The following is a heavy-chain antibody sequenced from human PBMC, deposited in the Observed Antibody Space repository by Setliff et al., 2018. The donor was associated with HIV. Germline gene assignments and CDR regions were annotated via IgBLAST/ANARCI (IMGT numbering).Heavy chain of an antibody. CDR1: GYTFSTYA. Sequence: RASVKVSCKASGYTFSTYALHWVRQAPGQRLEWMGWINAGNGDTKYSQKFQGRVTITRDTSASTVYMELSSLRSGDTAVYYCARDLNSGDYPHWFDPWGQGTLVTVSS. J-gene: IGHJ5*02. D-gene: IGHD4-17*01. CDR3: ARDLNSGDYPHWFDP. V-gene: IGHV1-3*01. CDR2: INAGNGDT.